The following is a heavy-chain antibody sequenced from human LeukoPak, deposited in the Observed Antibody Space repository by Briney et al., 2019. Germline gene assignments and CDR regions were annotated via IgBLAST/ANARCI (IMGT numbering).Heavy chain of an antibody. CDR1: GGSISSSFSY. V-gene: IGHV4-39*01. CDR2: IYYSGST. D-gene: IGHD2-21*02. Sequence: SETLSLTCTVSGGSISSSFSYWGWIRQPPGKGLEWIGSIYYSGSTYYNPSLKSRVTISVDTSKNQFSLKLSSVTAPDTAVYYCARLPSGVVTPRDAFDIWGRGTMVTVSS. J-gene: IGHJ3*02. CDR3: ARLPSGVVTPRDAFDI.